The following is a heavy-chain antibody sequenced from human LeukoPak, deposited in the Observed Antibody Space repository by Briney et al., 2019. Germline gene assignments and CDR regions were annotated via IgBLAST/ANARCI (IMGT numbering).Heavy chain of an antibody. CDR2: IYYSGST. D-gene: IGHD3-22*01. J-gene: IGHJ3*02. CDR3: ARDRVTMIGADAFDI. CDR1: GGSISSSSYC. Sequence: SETLSLTCTVSGGSISSSSYCWGWIRQPPGKGLEWIGYIYYSGSTYYNPSLKSRVTISVDTSKNHFSLKLSSVTAADTAVYYCARDRVTMIGADAFDIWGQGTMVTVSS. V-gene: IGHV4-30-4*08.